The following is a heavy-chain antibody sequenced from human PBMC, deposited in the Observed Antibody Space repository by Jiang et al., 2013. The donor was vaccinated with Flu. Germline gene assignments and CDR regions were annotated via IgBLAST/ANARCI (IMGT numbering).Heavy chain of an antibody. CDR3: AKDWGRGYSYGYPFDY. CDR1: GFTFSSYA. D-gene: IGHD5-18*01. Sequence: SGFTFSSYAMSWVRQAPGKGLEWVSAISGSGGSTYYADSVKGRFTISRDNSKNTLYLQMNSLRAEDTAVYYCAKDWGRGYSYGYPFDYWGQGTLVTVSS. V-gene: IGHV3-23*01. J-gene: IGHJ4*02. CDR2: ISGSGGST.